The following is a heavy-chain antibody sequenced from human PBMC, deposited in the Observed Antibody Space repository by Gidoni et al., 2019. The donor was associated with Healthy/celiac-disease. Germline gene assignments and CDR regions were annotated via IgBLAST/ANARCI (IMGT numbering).Heavy chain of an antibody. D-gene: IGHD2-21*01. J-gene: IGHJ6*03. CDR1: GYTFTSYD. CDR3: ARVFGRHIIGYYYYYMDV. CDR2: MNPNSGNT. V-gene: IGHV1-8*01. Sequence: QVQLVQSGAEVKKPGASVRVSCKASGYTFTSYDINWVRQATGQGLEWMGWMNPNSGNTGYAQKFQGRVTMTRNTSISTAYMELSSLRSEDTAVYYCARVFGRHIIGYYYYYMDVWGKGTTVTVSS.